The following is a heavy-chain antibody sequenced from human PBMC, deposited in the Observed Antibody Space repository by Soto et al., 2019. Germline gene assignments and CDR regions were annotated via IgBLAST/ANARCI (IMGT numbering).Heavy chain of an antibody. CDR1: GFTFSSYA. CDR2: ISGSGVTT. V-gene: IGHV3-23*04. Sequence: EVQLVESGGGLVQPGGSLRLSCAVSGFTFSSYAMNWVRQAPGKGLEWVSSISGSGVTTYYADSVKGRFTISRDNSTNTLFLLLSSLRAEDTAVYYCAKRTQSQYFFDFWGRGTLVTVSS. D-gene: IGHD4-4*01. CDR3: AKRTQSQYFFDF. J-gene: IGHJ2*01.